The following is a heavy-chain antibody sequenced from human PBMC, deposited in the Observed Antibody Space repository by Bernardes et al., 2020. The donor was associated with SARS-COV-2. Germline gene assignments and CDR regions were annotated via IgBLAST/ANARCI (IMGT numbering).Heavy chain of an antibody. D-gene: IGHD6-19*01. J-gene: IGHJ4*02. CDR2: INPNSGGT. Sequence: ASVKVSCKASGYTFTGYYMHWVRQAPGQGLEWMGWINPNSGGTNYAQKFQGRVTMTRDTSVSTAYMELSRLRSDDTAVYYCARRQWLAQDTIDYGGQGTMVTVAS. CDR1: GYTFTGYY. V-gene: IGHV1-2*02. CDR3: ARRQWLAQDTIDY.